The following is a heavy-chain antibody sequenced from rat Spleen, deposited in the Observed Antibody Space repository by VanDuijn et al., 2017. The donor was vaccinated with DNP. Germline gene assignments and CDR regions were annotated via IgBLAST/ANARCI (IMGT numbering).Heavy chain of an antibody. D-gene: IGHD1-12*02. J-gene: IGHJ1*01. V-gene: IGHV5-22*01. Sequence: EVRLVESGGGLVQPGRSLKLSCAASGFPFSDYFMAWVRQAPNKGLEWVASISHDGGGTFYGDSVKGRFTISRENAKTTLYLQMNSLRSEDTATYYCARDGTVFRYFDFWGPGTMVTVSS. CDR2: ISHDGGGT. CDR1: GFPFSDYF. CDR3: ARDGTVFRYFDF.